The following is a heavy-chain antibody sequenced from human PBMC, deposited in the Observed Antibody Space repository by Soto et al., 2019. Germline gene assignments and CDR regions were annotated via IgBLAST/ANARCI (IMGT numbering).Heavy chain of an antibody. J-gene: IGHJ4*02. V-gene: IGHV1-69*06. CDR1: GDTFTKYA. Sequence: QVHLVQSGAEVRKPGSSVRVSCKASGDTFTKYAISWLRQAPGQGLEWMGGIVPVFGRVTYAQRFQDRVSIIADKSTATXYLELTSLTAXXXXXXXCAGVASGSXXXXXXYWGQ. CDR3: AGVASGSXXXXXXY. CDR2: IVPVFGRV. D-gene: IGHD3-10*01.